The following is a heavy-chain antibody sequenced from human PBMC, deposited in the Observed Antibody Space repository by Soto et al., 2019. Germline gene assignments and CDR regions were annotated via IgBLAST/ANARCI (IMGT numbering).Heavy chain of an antibody. CDR3: ARDRDVAAAGNVETNYYYGMDV. V-gene: IGHV1-69*08. CDR1: GGNFRSQSIS. CDR2: AIPVLGVA. Sequence: QVQLVQSGAEVKKPGSSVKVSCKASGGNFRSQSISISWVRQAPGQGLEWMGRAIPVLGVANYAQKFQGRVTITADKFTSTVYIELSSLRSEDTAVYYCARDRDVAAAGNVETNYYYGMDVWGQGTTVTVSS. D-gene: IGHD6-13*01. J-gene: IGHJ6*02.